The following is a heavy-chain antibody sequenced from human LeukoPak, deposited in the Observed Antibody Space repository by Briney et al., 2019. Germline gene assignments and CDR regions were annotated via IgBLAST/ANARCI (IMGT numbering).Heavy chain of an antibody. Sequence: ASVKVSCKASGYTFTSYDINWVRQATGQGLEWMGWMNPNSGNTGYAQKFQGRVTMTRNTSISTAYMELSSLRSEDTAVYYCARGGVLRYFEGFDSWGQGTLVTVSS. CDR3: ARGGVLRYFEGFDS. CDR1: GYTFTSYD. J-gene: IGHJ5*01. CDR2: MNPNSGNT. D-gene: IGHD3-9*01. V-gene: IGHV1-8*01.